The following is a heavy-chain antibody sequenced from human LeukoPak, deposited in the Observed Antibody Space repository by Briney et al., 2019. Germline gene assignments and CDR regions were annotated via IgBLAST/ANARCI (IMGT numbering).Heavy chain of an antibody. CDR1: GGSIRSIDSY. CDR3: ARSSSTWAECQFDF. D-gene: IGHD6-13*01. Sequence: PSETLSLTCTVSGGSIRSIDSYWGWIRQPPGKGLEWIGSGFYSGSTYYNPSLKSRVTISVDTSKNQFSLKLRSVTAADTAVYHCARSSSTWAECQFDFWGQGTLVTVSS. CDR2: GFYSGST. J-gene: IGHJ4*02. V-gene: IGHV4-39*07.